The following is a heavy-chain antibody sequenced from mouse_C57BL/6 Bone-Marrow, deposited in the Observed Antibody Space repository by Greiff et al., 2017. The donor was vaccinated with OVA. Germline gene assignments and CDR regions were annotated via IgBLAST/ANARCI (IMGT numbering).Heavy chain of an antibody. V-gene: IGHV10-1*01. J-gene: IGHJ1*03. Sequence: EVKVVESGGGLVQPKGSLKLSCAASGFSFNTYAMNWVRQAPGKGLEWVARIRSKSNNYATYYADSVKDRFTISRDDSESMLYLQMNNLKTEDTAMYYCGRHDVYWYFDVWGTGTTVTVSS. CDR2: IRSKSNNYAT. D-gene: IGHD2-3*01. CDR1: GFSFNTYA. CDR3: GRHDVYWYFDV.